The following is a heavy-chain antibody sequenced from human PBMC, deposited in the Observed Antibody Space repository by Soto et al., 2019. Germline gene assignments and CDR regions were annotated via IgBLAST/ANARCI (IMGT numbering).Heavy chain of an antibody. CDR3: ANSRDEYYSYGMDV. CDR1: GFTFRNYG. Sequence: QVQLVESGGGVVQPGRSLRLSCAASGFTFRNYGIHWVRQAPGKGLEWVAFISYDGTYKYYADSVKGRFTISRDNSKNTLFLQMNSLRPEDTAVYYCANSRDEYYSYGMDVWGQGTTVTVSS. J-gene: IGHJ6*02. CDR2: ISYDGTYK. D-gene: IGHD3-16*01. V-gene: IGHV3-30*18.